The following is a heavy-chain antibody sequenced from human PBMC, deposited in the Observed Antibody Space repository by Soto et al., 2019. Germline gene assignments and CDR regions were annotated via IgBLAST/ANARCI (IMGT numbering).Heavy chain of an antibody. V-gene: IGHV3-23*01. D-gene: IGHD6-19*01. Sequence: EVQLLESGGGLVQPGGSLRLSCAASGFTFSSYAMSWVRQAPGKGLEWVSAISGSGGSTYYADPVKGRFTISRDNSKNTLYLQMNSLRAEDTAVYYCAKDTEHVRYSSGWYLFDYWGQGPLVTVSS. CDR2: ISGSGGST. CDR3: AKDTEHVRYSSGWYLFDY. J-gene: IGHJ4*02. CDR1: GFTFSSYA.